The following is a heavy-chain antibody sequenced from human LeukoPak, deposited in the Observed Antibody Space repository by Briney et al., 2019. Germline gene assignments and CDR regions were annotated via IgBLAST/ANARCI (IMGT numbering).Heavy chain of an antibody. CDR3: AKDRSTSTKGGFDY. Sequence: GGSLRLSCAASGFTVSSNYMSWVRQAPGKGLEWVSVIYSGGSTYYADSVKGRFTISRDNSKNTLYLQMNSLRAEDTAVYYCAKDRSTSTKGGFDYWGQGTLVAVSS. CDR1: GFTVSSNY. CDR2: IYSGGST. D-gene: IGHD1-26*01. J-gene: IGHJ4*02. V-gene: IGHV3-66*02.